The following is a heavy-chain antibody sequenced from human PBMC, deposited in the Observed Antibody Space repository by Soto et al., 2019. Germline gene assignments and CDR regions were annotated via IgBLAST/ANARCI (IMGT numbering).Heavy chain of an antibody. CDR3: ARDRGGRVNALGI. Sequence: QVQLVQSGAELKKPGASVKVSCKASGYTFSNYGISWVRQAPGQGLEWVGWISPYSGHTSYALGLQGRVIMTMDKSKSTVYRELRRLRSDDTAVYYCARDRGGRVNALGIWGQGTMVTVSS. V-gene: IGHV1-18*01. CDR2: ISPYSGHT. CDR1: GYTFSNYG. J-gene: IGHJ3*02. D-gene: IGHD3-10*01.